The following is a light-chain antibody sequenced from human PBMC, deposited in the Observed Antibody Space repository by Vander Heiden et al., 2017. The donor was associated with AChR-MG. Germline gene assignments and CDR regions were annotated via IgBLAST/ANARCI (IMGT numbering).Light chain of an antibody. CDR3: CSYAGTVG. Sequence: QSALTQPRSVSGSPGQSVTISCTGTSSDVGGYNYVSWYQQHPGKAPILMIYDVSKRPSGVPDRFSGSKSGKTASLTISGLQAEDEADYYCCSYAGTVGLGGGTKLTVL. CDR1: SSDVGGYNY. CDR2: DVS. J-gene: IGLJ2*01. V-gene: IGLV2-11*01.